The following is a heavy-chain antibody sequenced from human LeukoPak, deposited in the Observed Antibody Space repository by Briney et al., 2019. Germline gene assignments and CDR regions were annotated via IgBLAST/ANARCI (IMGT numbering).Heavy chain of an antibody. V-gene: IGHV4-4*09. D-gene: IGHD5-12*01. CDR2: IYTSGST. J-gene: IGHJ4*02. CDR3: ARVTLGGYEGYYFDY. CDR1: GGSISSYY. Sequence: SETLSLTCTVSGGSISSYYWSWIRQPPGKGLEWIGYIYTSGSTNYNPSLKSRVTISVDTSKNQFSLKLSSVTAADTAVYYCARVTLGGYEGYYFDYWGQGTLVTVSS.